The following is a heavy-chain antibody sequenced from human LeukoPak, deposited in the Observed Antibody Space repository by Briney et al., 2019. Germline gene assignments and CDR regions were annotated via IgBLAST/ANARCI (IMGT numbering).Heavy chain of an antibody. CDR2: INTNTGNP. Sequence: ASVKVSCKASGYTFTSYAMNWVRQAPGQGLEWMGWINTNTGNPTYAQGFTGRFVFSLDTSVSTAYLQISSLKAEDTAVYYCERDLVVTRSMCAFDIWGQGTMVTVSS. J-gene: IGHJ3*02. V-gene: IGHV7-4-1*02. CDR3: ERDLVVTRSMCAFDI. CDR1: GYTFTSYA. D-gene: IGHD4-23*01.